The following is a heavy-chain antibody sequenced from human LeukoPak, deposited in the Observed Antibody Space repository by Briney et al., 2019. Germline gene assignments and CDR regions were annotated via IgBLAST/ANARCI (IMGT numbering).Heavy chain of an antibody. V-gene: IGHV3-9*01. CDR3: AKGREYQLLSPFDY. Sequence: PGGSLRLSCAASGFNFYSYGMHWVRQAPGKGLEWVSGISWNSGSIGYADSVKGRFTISRDNAKNSLYLQMNSLRAEDTALYYCAKGREYQLLSPFDYWGQGTLVTVSS. CDR2: ISWNSGSI. D-gene: IGHD2-2*01. CDR1: GFNFYSYG. J-gene: IGHJ4*02.